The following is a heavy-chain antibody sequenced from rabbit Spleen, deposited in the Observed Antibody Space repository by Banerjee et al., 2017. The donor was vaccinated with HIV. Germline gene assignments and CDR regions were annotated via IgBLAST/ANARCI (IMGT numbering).Heavy chain of an antibody. D-gene: IGHD6-1*01. Sequence: QSLEESGGDLVKPGASLTLTCTASGFSFSSSAYMYWVRQAPGKGLEWIGCIYNGDGSTYYASWASGRFTISKTSSTTVTLQMTSLTAADTATYFCARDNWCGGGAGDGYELWGQGTLVTVS. J-gene: IGHJ4*01. CDR1: GFSFSSSAY. V-gene: IGHV1S40*01. CDR2: IYNGDGST. CDR3: ARDNWCGGGAGDGYEL.